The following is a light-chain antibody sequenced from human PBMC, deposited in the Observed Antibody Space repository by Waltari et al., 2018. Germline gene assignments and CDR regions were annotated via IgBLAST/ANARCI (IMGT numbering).Light chain of an antibody. Sequence: QSALTQPASVSGSPGQSITISCTRTRSNIGGCSFFSWYQQHPGSAPKFIIYDVRSRPSGVSDRFSGSKSGNTAYLTISGLQTDDEADYYCCSYTRSNSVVFGGGTKLTVL. CDR3: CSYTRSNSVV. CDR2: DVR. CDR1: RSNIGGCSF. J-gene: IGLJ2*01. V-gene: IGLV2-14*03.